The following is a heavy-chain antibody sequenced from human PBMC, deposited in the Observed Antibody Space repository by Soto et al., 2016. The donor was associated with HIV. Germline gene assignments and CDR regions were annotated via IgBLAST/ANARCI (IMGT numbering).Heavy chain of an antibody. CDR1: GYTFTSYD. CDR3: ARVGIPWLDRGDDTFDI. V-gene: IGHV1-8*03. J-gene: IGHJ3*02. D-gene: IGHD6-19*01. CDR2: MNPNSGNT. Sequence: QVQLVQSGAEVKKPGASVKVSCKASGYTFTSYDINWVRQATGQGLEWMGWMNPNSGNTGYAQKFQGRVTITRNTSISTAYMELSSLRSEDTAVYYCARVGIPWLDRGDDTFDIWGQGTMVTVSS.